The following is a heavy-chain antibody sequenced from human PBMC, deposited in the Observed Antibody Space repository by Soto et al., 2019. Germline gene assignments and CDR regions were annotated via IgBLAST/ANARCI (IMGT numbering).Heavy chain of an antibody. CDR2: IIPLFRKT. CDR3: ARASLSNGDPNIYFFYGLDV. CDR1: GDMFRNSA. Sequence: GASVKVSCKASGDMFRNSAFTWVRQAPGQGLAWMGVIIPLFRKTDVAQKFQGRVNLTADESTSSLYMEVSSLTSEDTAVYYCARASLSNGDPNIYFFYGLDVWGQGTTVTVSS. V-gene: IGHV1-69*13. J-gene: IGHJ6*02. D-gene: IGHD3-10*01.